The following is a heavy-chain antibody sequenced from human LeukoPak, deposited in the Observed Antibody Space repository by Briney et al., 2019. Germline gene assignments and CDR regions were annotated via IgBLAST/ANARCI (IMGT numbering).Heavy chain of an antibody. CDR2: ISYDGSNK. J-gene: IGHJ3*02. CDR3: AREDFHAFDI. CDR1: GFTFSSYA. Sequence: GGSLRLSCAASGFTFSSYAMHWVRQAPGKGLEWVAVISYDGSNKYYADSVKGRFTISRDNSKNTLYLQMNSLRAEDTAVYYCAREDFHAFDIWGQGTMVTVSS. D-gene: IGHD3/OR15-3a*01. V-gene: IGHV3-30*04.